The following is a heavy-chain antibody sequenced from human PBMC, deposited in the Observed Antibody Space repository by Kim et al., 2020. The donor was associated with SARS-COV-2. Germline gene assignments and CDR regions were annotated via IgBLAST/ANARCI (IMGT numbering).Heavy chain of an antibody. CDR1: GYTFTSNG. CDR2: ISAKTGDT. CDR3: VRDKDYSFDM. Sequence: ASVKVSCKTSGYTFTSNGLSWVRQAPGKGLEWMGWISAKTGDTKKVQKFQGRVTMTRDTSTSTAYMELRSLRSDDTAVYYCVRDKDYSFDMWGPGTKGTV. J-gene: IGHJ3*02. V-gene: IGHV1-18*01. D-gene: IGHD4-17*01.